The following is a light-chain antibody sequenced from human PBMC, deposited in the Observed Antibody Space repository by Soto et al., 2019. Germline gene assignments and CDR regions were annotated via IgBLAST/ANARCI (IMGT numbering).Light chain of an antibody. V-gene: IGKV1-39*01. CDR3: QQSYSTLFS. Sequence: DIPMTQSPSSLSASVGDRVTITCRASQTIIRYLNWYQQKPGRAPNLLIYAASSLQSGAPSRFSGSGSGTEFTLTISSLQSEDFATYFCQQSYSTLFSFGPGTKVEIK. CDR1: QTIIRY. J-gene: IGKJ3*01. CDR2: AAS.